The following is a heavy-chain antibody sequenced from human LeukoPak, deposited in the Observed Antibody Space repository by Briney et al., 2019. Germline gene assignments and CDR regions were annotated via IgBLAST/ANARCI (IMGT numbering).Heavy chain of an antibody. V-gene: IGHV4-61*02. D-gene: IGHD2-15*01. Sequence: PSQTLSLTCTVSGGSISSGSYYWSWIRQPAGKGLEWIGRIYTSGSTNYNPSLKSRVTISVDTSKNQFSLKLSSVTAADTAVYYCARDCSGGSCYGLRAFDIWGQGTMVTVSS. CDR3: ARDCSGGSCYGLRAFDI. CDR1: GGSISSGSYY. J-gene: IGHJ3*02. CDR2: IYTSGST.